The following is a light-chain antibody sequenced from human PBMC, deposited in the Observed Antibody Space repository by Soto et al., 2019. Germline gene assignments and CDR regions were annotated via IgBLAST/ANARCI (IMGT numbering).Light chain of an antibody. CDR1: QSISSY. J-gene: IGKJ2*01. CDR2: AAS. Sequence: DIPMTQSPSSLSASVGDRVTIACRASQSISSYLNWFQQKPGRAPKLLIYAASALRSGVPSRFRGSGSGTEFTLTISSLQPEDFATYYCQQSYSTPYTFCQGTKLDIK. CDR3: QQSYSTPYT. V-gene: IGKV1-39*01.